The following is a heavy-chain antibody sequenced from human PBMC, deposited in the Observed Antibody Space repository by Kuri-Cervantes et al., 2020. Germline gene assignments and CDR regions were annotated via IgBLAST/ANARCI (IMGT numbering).Heavy chain of an antibody. CDR3: ARAAHRPYYYDSSGYGGAFDI. CDR1: GFTFSSYD. CDR2: ISYDGSNK. D-gene: IGHD3-22*01. V-gene: IGHV3-30*03. Sequence: GESLKISCAASGFTFSSYDMHRVRQAPGKGLEWVAVISYDGSNKYYADAVRGRFTISSDNYKNTLYLQMNSLSAEDTAVYYCARAAHRPYYYDSSGYGGAFDIWGQGTMVTVSS. J-gene: IGHJ3*02.